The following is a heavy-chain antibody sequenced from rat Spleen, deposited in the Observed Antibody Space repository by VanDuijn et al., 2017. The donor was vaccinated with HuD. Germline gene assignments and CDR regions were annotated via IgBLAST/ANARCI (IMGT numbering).Heavy chain of an antibody. V-gene: IGHV2-1*01. CDR2: IWSGGGT. J-gene: IGHJ2*01. Sequence: QVQLKESGPGLVQPSQTLSLTCTVSGFSLTSNSVHWIRQPPGKGLEWMGVIWSGGGTDYNSTIKSRLSISRDTSKSQVFLKMDSLQTEDTAMFFCATAYHSSDAHYFDYWGQGVMVTVSS. CDR3: ATAYHSSDAHYFDY. CDR1: GFSLTSNS. D-gene: IGHD1-1*01.